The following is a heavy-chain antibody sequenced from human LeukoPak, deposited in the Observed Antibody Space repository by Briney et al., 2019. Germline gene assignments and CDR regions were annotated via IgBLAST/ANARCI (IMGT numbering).Heavy chain of an antibody. D-gene: IGHD2-15*01. V-gene: IGHV3-30*04. CDR1: GYTFSSYA. Sequence: GRSLRLSCAGSGYTFSSYAMHWVRQAPGKGLEWLAVISYDGSNKYYADSVKGRFTISRDNSKNTLHLQMNSLRAEDTAVYYCARTVVVAATWDDAFDIWGQGTMVTVSS. CDR2: ISYDGSNK. J-gene: IGHJ3*02. CDR3: ARTVVVAATWDDAFDI.